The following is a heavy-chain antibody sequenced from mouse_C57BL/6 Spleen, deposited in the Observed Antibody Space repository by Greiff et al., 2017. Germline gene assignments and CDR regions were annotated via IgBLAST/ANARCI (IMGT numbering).Heavy chain of an antibody. CDR2: INPSNGGT. J-gene: IGHJ2*01. V-gene: IGHV1-53*01. CDR1: GYTFTSYW. CDR3: ARDYSITRYFDY. D-gene: IGHD2-5*01. Sequence: VQLQQPGTELVKPGASVKLSCKASGYTFTSYWMHWVKQRPGQGLEWIGNINPSNGGTNYNEKFKSEATLTVDKSSSTAYMQLSSLTSEDSAVYDCARDYSITRYFDYWGQGTTLTVSS.